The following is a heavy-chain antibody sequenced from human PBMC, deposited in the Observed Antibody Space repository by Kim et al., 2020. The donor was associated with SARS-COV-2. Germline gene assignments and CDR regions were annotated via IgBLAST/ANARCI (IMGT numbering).Heavy chain of an antibody. V-gene: IGHV4-59*01. J-gene: IGHJ5*02. CDR2: GST. CDR3: ARDGMGFDP. Sequence: GSTNYTPSLKSRVTISVDTSKNQFSLKLSSVTAADTAVYYCARDGMGFDPWGQGTLVTVSS. D-gene: IGHD1-1*01.